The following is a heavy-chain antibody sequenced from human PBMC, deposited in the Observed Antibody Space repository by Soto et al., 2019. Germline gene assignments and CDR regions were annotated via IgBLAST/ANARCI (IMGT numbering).Heavy chain of an antibody. V-gene: IGHV4-59*01. D-gene: IGHD3-10*01. CDR3: ARNVGRGAFDI. J-gene: IGHJ3*02. CDR1: GGSISSYY. CDR2: TYYSGST. Sequence: SETLSLACTVSGGSISSYYWGWIRQPPGKGLEWIGYTYYSGSTNYNPSLKSRVTISVDTSKNQFSLKLSSVTAADTAVYYCARNVGRGAFDIWGQGTMVTVSS.